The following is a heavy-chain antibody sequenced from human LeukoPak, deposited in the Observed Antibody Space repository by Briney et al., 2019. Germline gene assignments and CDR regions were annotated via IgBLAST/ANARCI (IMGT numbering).Heavy chain of an antibody. V-gene: IGHV2-5*02. CDR2: IYWDDNR. Sequence: SGPTLVDPTQTLTLTCSFSGFSLTTTGVGVGWIRQPPGKALEWLALIYWDDNRRYSPSLKSRLTIIKDSSKNQVVLIMTNVDPVDTGTYYCAHNTWDPAHYWGQGILVTVSS. J-gene: IGHJ4*02. D-gene: IGHD1-26*01. CDR3: AHNTWDPAHY. CDR1: GFSLTTTGVG.